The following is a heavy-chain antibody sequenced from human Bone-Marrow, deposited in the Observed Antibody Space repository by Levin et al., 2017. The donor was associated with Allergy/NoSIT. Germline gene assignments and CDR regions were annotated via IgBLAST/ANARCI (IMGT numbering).Heavy chain of an antibody. CDR3: VRGGPEAQRRDIFDY. D-gene: IGHD1-14*01. J-gene: IGHJ4*02. Sequence: GGSLRLSCETSGFIFSIYNINWVRQAPGKGLEWVSSISGDSNYIYYAGSVKGRFTISRDNSKNSLYLQMNSLRAEDTAVYYCVRGGPEAQRRDIFDYWGQGALVTVSS. V-gene: IGHV3-21*01. CDR2: ISGDSNYI. CDR1: GFIFSIYN.